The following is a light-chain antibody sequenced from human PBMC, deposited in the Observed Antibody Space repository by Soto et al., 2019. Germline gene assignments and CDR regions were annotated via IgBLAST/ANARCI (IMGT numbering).Light chain of an antibody. CDR3: QRYNSAPLVT. CDR2: AAA. CDR1: QGIGNY. Sequence: DIQMTQSPSSLSASVGDRVTITCRASQGIGNYLAWYQQKPGNVPKLLIYAAATLQSGVPSRFSGSGYGTDFSLTISSLQPEDVATYYCQRYNSAPLVTFGPGTKVDLK. V-gene: IGKV1-27*01. J-gene: IGKJ3*01.